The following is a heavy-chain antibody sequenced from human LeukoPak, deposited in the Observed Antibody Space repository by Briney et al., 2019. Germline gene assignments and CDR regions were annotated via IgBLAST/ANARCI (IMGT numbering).Heavy chain of an antibody. J-gene: IGHJ4*02. CDR2: IRYDGSNK. CDR3: ARDPGYM. D-gene: IGHD5-24*01. V-gene: IGHV3-30*02. Sequence: GGSLRLSCAASGFTFSSYGMHWVRQAPGKGLEWVAFIRYDGSNKYYADSVKGRFTISRDNAKNSLSLQMNSLRAEDTAVYYCARDPGYMWGQGTLVTVSS. CDR1: GFTFSSYG.